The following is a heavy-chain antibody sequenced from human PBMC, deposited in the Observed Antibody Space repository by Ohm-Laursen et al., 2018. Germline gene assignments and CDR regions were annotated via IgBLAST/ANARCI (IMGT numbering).Heavy chain of an antibody. CDR3: ARDGGSSWYNWFDP. CDR2: INHSGST. J-gene: IGHJ5*02. Sequence: TLSLTWAVYGGSFSGYYWSWIRQPPGKGLEWIGEINHSGSTNYNPSLKSRVTISVDTSKNQFSLKLSSVTAADTAVYYCARDGGSSWYNWFDPWGQGTLVTVSS. CDR1: GGSFSGYY. D-gene: IGHD6-13*01. V-gene: IGHV4-34*01.